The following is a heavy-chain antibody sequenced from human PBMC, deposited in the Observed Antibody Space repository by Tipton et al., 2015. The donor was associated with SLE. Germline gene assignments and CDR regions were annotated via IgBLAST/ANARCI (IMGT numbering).Heavy chain of an antibody. J-gene: IGHJ4*02. CDR1: GFTFSSYW. V-gene: IGHV3-7*01. CDR2: IKQDGSEQ. D-gene: IGHD1-1*01. Sequence: SLRLSCAASGFTFSSYWMSWVRQAPGKGLEWVANIKQDGSEQYYVDSVKGRFTISRDNANNSLYLQMHSLRAEDTAVYYCARDRNWKPFDYWGQGTLVTVSS. CDR3: ARDRNWKPFDY.